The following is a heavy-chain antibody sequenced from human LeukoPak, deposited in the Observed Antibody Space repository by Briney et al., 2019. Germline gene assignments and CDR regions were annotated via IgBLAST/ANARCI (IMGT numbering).Heavy chain of an antibody. J-gene: IGHJ4*02. D-gene: IGHD3-10*01. CDR2: IYYSGST. Sequence: PSETLSLTCTVSGGSISSYYWSWIRQPPGKGLEWIGYIYYSGSTNYNPSLKSRVTISVDTSKNQFSLKLSSVTAADTAVYYCARLGIYGSGRDYFDYWGQGTLVTVSS. CDR3: ARLGIYGSGRDYFDY. CDR1: GGSISSYY. V-gene: IGHV4-59*01.